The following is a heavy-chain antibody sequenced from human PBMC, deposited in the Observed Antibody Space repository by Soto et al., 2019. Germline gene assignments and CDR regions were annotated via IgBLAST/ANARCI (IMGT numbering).Heavy chain of an antibody. CDR2: IVPIYRTA. Sequence: QVQLVQSGAEVKKPGSSVKVSCKASGGTFSSYRINWVRQAPGQGLEWVGGIVPIYRTADYAQKFQGRVTITADESARTSSMEPRSLKSQDTAVYYCVRDSGAKLSSSWGQGTLVTVSS. D-gene: IGHD6-13*01. CDR1: GGTFSSYR. J-gene: IGHJ4*02. V-gene: IGHV1-69*01. CDR3: VRDSGAKLSSS.